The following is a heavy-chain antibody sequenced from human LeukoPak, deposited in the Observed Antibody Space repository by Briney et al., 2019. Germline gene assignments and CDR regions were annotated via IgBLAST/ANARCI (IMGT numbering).Heavy chain of an antibody. CDR3: AGLIGPGWFDP. CDR1: GGSFSGYF. D-gene: IGHD2/OR15-2a*01. CDR2: INHGGST. V-gene: IGHV4-34*01. J-gene: IGHJ5*02. Sequence: SDTLSLTCVVYGGSFSGYFYTWIRQPPGKGLQWIGEINHGGSTNYNPSLKSRVTISVDTSKNQFSLKLSSVTAADTAVYYCAGLIGPGWFDPWGQGTLVTVSS.